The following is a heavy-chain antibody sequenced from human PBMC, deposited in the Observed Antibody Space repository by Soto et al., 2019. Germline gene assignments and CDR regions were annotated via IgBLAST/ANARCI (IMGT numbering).Heavy chain of an antibody. J-gene: IGHJ3*02. D-gene: IGHD4-17*01. CDR3: AKDFSIGDYGDYVGNAFDI. CDR2: ISWNSGSI. CDR1: GFTFDDYA. V-gene: IGHV3-9*01. Sequence: GGSLRLSCAASGFTFDDYAMHWVRQAPGKGLEWVSGISWNSGSIGYADSVKGRFTISRDNAKNSLYLQMNSLRAEDTALYYCAKDFSIGDYGDYVGNAFDIWGQGTMVTVSS.